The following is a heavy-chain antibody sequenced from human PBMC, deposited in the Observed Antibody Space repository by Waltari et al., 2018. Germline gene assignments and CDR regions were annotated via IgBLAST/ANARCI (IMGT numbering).Heavy chain of an antibody. CDR1: GFTFRTYA. Sequence: EVQLLESGGGLVQPGGSLRLSCAASGFTFRTYAMSWVRQPPGKGLGWVSGISASEGASTFYAESVKGRFTISRDNSKNTLYLSMNNVRAEDTAVYYCAKEGALVVIPEGYFDLWGRGTLVTVSS. D-gene: IGHD2-2*01. CDR2: ISASEGAST. V-gene: IGHV3-23*01. J-gene: IGHJ2*01. CDR3: AKEGALVVIPEGYFDL.